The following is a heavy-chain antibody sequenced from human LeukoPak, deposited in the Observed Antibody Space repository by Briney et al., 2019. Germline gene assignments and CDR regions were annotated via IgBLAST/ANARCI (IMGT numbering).Heavy chain of an antibody. J-gene: IGHJ5*02. CDR1: GGSISSGVYY. V-gene: IGHV4-30-4*01. D-gene: IGHD3-22*01. CDR3: ARPYYYDSRIDP. Sequence: PSQTLSLTCTVSGGSISSGVYYWSWIRHPPGKGLEWIAYMYYSGSTFYNPSLKSRVTMSAATSKNQLSLKLSSVTAADTAMYYCARPYYYDSRIDPWGQGILVTVSS. CDR2: MYYSGST.